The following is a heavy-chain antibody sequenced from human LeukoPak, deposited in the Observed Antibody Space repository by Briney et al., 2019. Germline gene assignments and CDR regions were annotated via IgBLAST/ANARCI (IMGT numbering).Heavy chain of an antibody. Sequence: PSETLSLTCTVSGGSISSSNYYWGWIRESPGKGLEWIGSIYYSGSTYYNPSLKSRVTISVDTSKNQFSLKLSSVTAADTAVYYCARRATSESRRAVSGAFDIWGQGTMVTVSS. V-gene: IGHV4-39*01. CDR1: GGSISSSNYY. CDR2: IYYSGST. CDR3: ARRATSESRRAVSGAFDI. J-gene: IGHJ3*02.